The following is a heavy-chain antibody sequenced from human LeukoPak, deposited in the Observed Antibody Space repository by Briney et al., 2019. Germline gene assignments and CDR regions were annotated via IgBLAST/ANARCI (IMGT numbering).Heavy chain of an antibody. V-gene: IGHV3-7*01. CDR2: IKQDGSEK. D-gene: IGHD3-3*01. J-gene: IGHJ4*02. CDR3: ARDDYDFWSGPTVH. CDR1: GFTFSSYW. Sequence: GGSLRLSCAASGFTFSSYWMSWVRQAPGKGLEWVANIKQDGSEKYYVDSVEGRFTISRDKAKNSLYLQMNSLRAEDTAVYYCARDDYDFWSGPTVHWGQGTLVTVSS.